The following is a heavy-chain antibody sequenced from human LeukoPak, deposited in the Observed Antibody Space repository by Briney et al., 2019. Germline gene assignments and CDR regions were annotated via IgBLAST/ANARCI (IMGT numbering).Heavy chain of an antibody. V-gene: IGHV3-53*01. CDR1: GFTVSSNY. Sequence: QPGGSLRLSCAASGFTVSSNYMSWVRQAPGKGLEWVSVIYSGGSTYYADSVKGRFTISRDNSKNTLYLQMNSLRAEDTAVYYCARDVVAGTGNDAFDIWGQGTMVTVSS. J-gene: IGHJ3*02. CDR2: IYSGGST. D-gene: IGHD6-19*01. CDR3: ARDVVAGTGNDAFDI.